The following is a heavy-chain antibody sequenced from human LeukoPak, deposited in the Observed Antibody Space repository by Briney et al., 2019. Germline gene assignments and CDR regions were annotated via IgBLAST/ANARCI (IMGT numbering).Heavy chain of an antibody. CDR3: AKGALNAFDI. Sequence: GGSLRLSCVASGFTFSSYWMHWVRQDPRKGLVWVSRISGDGRNINYADSVRGRFTISRDNAKDTLYLQMNTLRVEDTAVYYCAKGALNAFDIWGQGTMVTVSS. V-gene: IGHV3-74*01. J-gene: IGHJ3*02. CDR1: GFTFSSYW. CDR2: ISGDGRNI.